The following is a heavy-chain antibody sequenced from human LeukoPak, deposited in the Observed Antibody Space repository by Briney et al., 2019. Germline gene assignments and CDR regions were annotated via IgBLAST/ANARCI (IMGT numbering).Heavy chain of an antibody. CDR2: ISPYNENT. Sequence: ASVKVSCKASRYTFTNFGINWVRQAPGQGLEWMGWISPYNENTKYAQKFQGRVTMTTDTSTSTAYMELRSLRSDDTALYYCGREPSESFIDYWGQGTLVTVSS. J-gene: IGHJ4*02. D-gene: IGHD1-26*01. CDR3: GREPSESFIDY. CDR1: RYTFTNFG. V-gene: IGHV1-18*01.